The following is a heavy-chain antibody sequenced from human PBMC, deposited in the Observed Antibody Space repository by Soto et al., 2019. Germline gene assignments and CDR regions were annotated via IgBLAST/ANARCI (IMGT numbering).Heavy chain of an antibody. CDR3: ARASDDHYDFWSGYYTGSYYFDY. CDR2: IYYSGST. Sequence: PSETLSITCTVSGGSICSYYWSGIRQPPGKGLEWIGYIYYSGSTNYNPSLKSRVTISVDTSKNQFSLKLSSVTAADTAVYYCARASDDHYDFWSGYYTGSYYFDYWGQGTLVTVSS. D-gene: IGHD3-3*01. J-gene: IGHJ4*02. V-gene: IGHV4-59*01. CDR1: GGSICSYY.